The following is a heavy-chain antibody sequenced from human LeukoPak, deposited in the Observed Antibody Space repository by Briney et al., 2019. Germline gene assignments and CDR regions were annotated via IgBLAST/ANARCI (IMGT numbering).Heavy chain of an antibody. D-gene: IGHD6-6*01. J-gene: IGHJ3*02. V-gene: IGHV3-30*18. CDR2: ISYDGSNK. CDR1: GFTFSSYG. Sequence: PGGSLRLSCAASGFTFSSYGMHWVRQAPGKGLEWVAVISYDGSNKYYADSVKGRLTISRDNSKNTLYLQMNSLRAKDTAVYYCAKMEEQLNDAFDIWGQGTMVTVSS. CDR3: AKMEEQLNDAFDI.